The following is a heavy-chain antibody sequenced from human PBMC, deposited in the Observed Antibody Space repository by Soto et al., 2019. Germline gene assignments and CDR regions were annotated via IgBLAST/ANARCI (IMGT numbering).Heavy chain of an antibody. CDR1: GYDFLNFN. Sequence: QMQMLQSGAEVRKPGASVKVSCKTSGYDFLNFNIHWVRQAPGQGLECMAVIPPSGGYTRHAPTFQGRFTLIRDTSSIIVYLDLRGLSSEDTSVYYCTRADSGVVILPDVRPLFDLWGQGTLVVVSS. V-gene: IGHV1-46*01. CDR3: TRADSGVVILPDVRPLFDL. D-gene: IGHD3-10*01. J-gene: IGHJ4*02. CDR2: IPPSGGYT.